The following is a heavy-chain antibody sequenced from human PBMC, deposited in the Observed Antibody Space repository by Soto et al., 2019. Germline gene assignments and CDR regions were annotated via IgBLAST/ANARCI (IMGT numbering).Heavy chain of an antibody. CDR2: ISWNSGSI. V-gene: IGHV3-9*01. CDR3: AKDMYSSHHYGMDV. D-gene: IGHD6-13*01. Sequence: GGSLRLSCAASGFTFDDYAMHWVRQTPGKGLEWVSGISWNSGSIGYVDSVKGRFTISRDSAKNSLYLQMNSLRAEDTALYYCAKDMYSSHHYGMDVWGQGITVTVSS. CDR1: GFTFDDYA. J-gene: IGHJ6*02.